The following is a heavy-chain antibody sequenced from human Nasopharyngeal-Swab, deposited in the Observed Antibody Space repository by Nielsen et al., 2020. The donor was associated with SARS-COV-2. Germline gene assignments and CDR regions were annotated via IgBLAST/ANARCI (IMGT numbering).Heavy chain of an antibody. CDR1: GYTFTSYD. D-gene: IGHD6-13*01. V-gene: IGHV1-8*01. CDR3: ARGLDSSSWPDY. J-gene: IGHJ4*02. CDR2: MNPNSGNT. Sequence: ASVKVSCKASGYTFTSYDINWVRQATGQGLEWMGWMNPNSGNTGYAQKFQGRVTMTRNTSISTAYMELSSLRSEDTAVYYCARGLDSSSWPDYWGQGTLVTVSS.